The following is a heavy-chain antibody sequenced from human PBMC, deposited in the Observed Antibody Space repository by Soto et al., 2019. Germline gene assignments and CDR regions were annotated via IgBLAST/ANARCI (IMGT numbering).Heavy chain of an antibody. CDR2: IWYDGSNK. J-gene: IGHJ4*02. V-gene: IGHV3-33*01. CDR1: GFTFSSYG. Sequence: QVQLVESGGGVVQPGRSLRLSCAASGFTFSSYGMHWVRQAPGKGLEWVAVIWYDGSNKDYADSVKGRFTISRDNSKNTLYLQMNSLRAEDTAVYYCARALGVYCGGDCALDYWGQGTLVTVSS. CDR3: ARALGVYCGGDCALDY. D-gene: IGHD2-21*02.